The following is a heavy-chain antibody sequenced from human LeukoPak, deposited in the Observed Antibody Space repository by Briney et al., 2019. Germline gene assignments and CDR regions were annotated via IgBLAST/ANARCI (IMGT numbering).Heavy chain of an antibody. V-gene: IGHV3-30-3*01. Sequence: GRSLRLSCAASGFTFSSYAMHWVRQAPGKGLEWVAVISYDGSNKYYADSAKGRFTISRDNSKNTVYLQMNNLRVEDTALYYCLTSSFDHWGQGTLVTVSS. J-gene: IGHJ4*02. CDR1: GFTFSSYA. CDR3: LTSSFDH. CDR2: ISYDGSNK.